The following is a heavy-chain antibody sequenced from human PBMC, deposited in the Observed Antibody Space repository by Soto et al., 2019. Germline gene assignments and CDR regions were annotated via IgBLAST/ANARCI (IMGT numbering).Heavy chain of an antibody. CDR3: ASNIYGVLRGNAFDI. Sequence: EVQLVESGGGLVQPGGSLRLSCAASGFTVSSNYMSWVRQAPGKGLEWVSVIYSGGSTYYADSVKGRFTISRHNSKNTLYLQMNSLRAEDTAVYYCASNIYGVLRGNAFDIWGQGTMVTVSS. CDR2: IYSGGST. CDR1: GFTVSSNY. V-gene: IGHV3-53*04. D-gene: IGHD4-17*01. J-gene: IGHJ3*02.